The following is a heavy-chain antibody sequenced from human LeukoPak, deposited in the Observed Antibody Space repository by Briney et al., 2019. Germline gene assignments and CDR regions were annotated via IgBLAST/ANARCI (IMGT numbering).Heavy chain of an antibody. CDR1: GGSVSSGSYY. CDR3: ARQVVASSENYFDF. D-gene: IGHD2-15*01. J-gene: IGHJ4*02. Sequence: PSETLSLTCTVSGGSVSSGSYYWSWIRQPPGKGPEWIGYIFYSGSTTYNPSLKNRVTMSVDTSTNQFSLKLSSVTATDTALYLCARQVVASSENYFDFWGQGTLVTVSS. V-gene: IGHV4-61*01. CDR2: IFYSGST.